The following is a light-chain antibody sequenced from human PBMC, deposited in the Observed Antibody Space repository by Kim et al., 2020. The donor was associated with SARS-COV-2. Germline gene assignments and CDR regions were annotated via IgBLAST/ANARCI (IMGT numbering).Light chain of an antibody. J-gene: IGKJ2*01. Sequence: LSWAPGERATLSCRASQSVSNDLAWYQQRPGQAPRLLMYNISKRAAGSPARFSGSGSGTDFTLTISSLEPEDFAEYFCQEGSDWPVFGQGTKLEI. CDR3: QEGSDWPV. V-gene: IGKV3-11*01. CDR1: QSVSND. CDR2: NIS.